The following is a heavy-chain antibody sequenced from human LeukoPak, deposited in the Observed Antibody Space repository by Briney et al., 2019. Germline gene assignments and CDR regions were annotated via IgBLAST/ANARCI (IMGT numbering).Heavy chain of an antibody. Sequence: GGSLRLSCTASGFTFSSYSMNWVRQAPGKGLEWVSSITKGSNYMYYADSVRGRFTISRGDAKASLSLQMDSLRAEDTAMYYCARGRYDSGSYYSMFDYWGQGTLVTVSS. CDR3: ARGRYDSGSYYSMFDY. CDR2: ITKGSNYM. V-gene: IGHV3-21*01. J-gene: IGHJ4*02. D-gene: IGHD3-22*01. CDR1: GFTFSSYS.